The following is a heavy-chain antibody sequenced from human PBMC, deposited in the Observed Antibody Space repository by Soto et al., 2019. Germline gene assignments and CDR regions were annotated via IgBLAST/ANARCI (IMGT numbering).Heavy chain of an antibody. CDR1: GASVSSTKW. D-gene: IGHD2-21*01. V-gene: IGHV4-4*02. CDR2: IHHSETT. J-gene: IGHJ4*02. CDR3: TRGGDPYKTGH. Sequence: NPSETLSLTCAASGASVSSTKWWSWVRQSPGKGLEWIGEIHHSETTNYNPSLKSRVTISIDKSKNQFSLKLTSVNTADTAIYYCTRGGDPYKTGHWGQGTLVTVSS.